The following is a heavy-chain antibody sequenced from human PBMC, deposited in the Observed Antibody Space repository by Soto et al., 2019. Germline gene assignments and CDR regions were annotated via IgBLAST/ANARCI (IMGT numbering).Heavy chain of an antibody. V-gene: IGHV2-5*02. CDR2: IYWDDDK. Sequence: QITLKESGPTLVKPTQTLTLTCTFSGFSLSTSGVGVGWIRQPPGKALEWLALIYWDDDKRYSPSLKSRLTITKPTSNTQVDLTTTNKDPVDTATYYFAHRRAPTGATDYGGQGTLFTVSS. CDR3: AHRRAPTGATDY. J-gene: IGHJ4*02. CDR1: GFSLSTSGVG. D-gene: IGHD4-17*01.